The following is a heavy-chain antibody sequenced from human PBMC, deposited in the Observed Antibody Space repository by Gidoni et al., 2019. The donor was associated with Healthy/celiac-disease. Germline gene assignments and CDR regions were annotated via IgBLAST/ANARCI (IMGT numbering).Heavy chain of an antibody. V-gene: IGHV3-21*01. CDR1: GFTFSSYS. D-gene: IGHD3-3*01. CDR3: AREGRFLEWLISDEKGGGDDAFDI. J-gene: IGHJ3*02. Sequence: EVQLVESGGGLVKPGGSLRLSCAASGFTFSSYSMNWVRQAPGKGLEWVSSISSSSSSIDDADSVKGRFTISRDNAKISLYLQMNSLRAEDTAVYYCAREGRFLEWLISDEKGGGDDAFDIWGQGTMVTVSS. CDR2: ISSSSSSI.